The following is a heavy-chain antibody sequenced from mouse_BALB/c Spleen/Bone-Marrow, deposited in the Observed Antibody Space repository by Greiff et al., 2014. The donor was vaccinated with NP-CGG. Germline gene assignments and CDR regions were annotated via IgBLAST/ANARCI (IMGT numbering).Heavy chain of an antibody. V-gene: IGHV1-9*01. D-gene: IGHD1-1*01. CDR1: GYTFSRYW. CDR3: ARKCPYHYGSRGDGQDY. CDR2: ILPGSGST. Sequence: VKLMESGAELMKPGASVKISCKTTGYTFSRYWIEWVKQRPGHGLEWIGEILPGSGSTNYNEKFKGKATFTADTSSNTAYMQLSCLSTEDSAVYYCARKCPYHYGSRGDGQDYWGQGTSVTVSS. J-gene: IGHJ4*01.